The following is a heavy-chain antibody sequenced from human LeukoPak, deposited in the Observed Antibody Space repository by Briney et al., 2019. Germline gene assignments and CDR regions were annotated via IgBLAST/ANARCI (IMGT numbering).Heavy chain of an antibody. CDR1: GGSISRGGYF. J-gene: IGHJ5*02. V-gene: IGHV4-30-2*01. Sequence: PSEPLSLTCAVSGGSISRGGYFWSWIPQPPGRGLEWIGYIYHSGTTYYNPSLKRRVTISVDRSKNQFSLKLSSVTAADTAVNYCARGSLTTGWFDPWGQGTLVTVSS. D-gene: IGHD4-17*01. CDR3: ARGSLTTGWFDP. CDR2: IYHSGTT.